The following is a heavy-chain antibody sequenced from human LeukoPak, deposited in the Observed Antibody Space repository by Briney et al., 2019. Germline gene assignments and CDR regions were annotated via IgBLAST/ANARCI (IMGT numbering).Heavy chain of an antibody. CDR1: GFTFSNYW. V-gene: IGHV3-74*01. CDR3: VRDLHTITNY. J-gene: IGHJ4*02. Sequence: PGGPLRLSCAASGFTFSNYWMHWVRQAPGKGLVWVSRISTDGSSASYADSVKGRFTISRDNAKNTLYLQMNSLRAEDTAMYYCVRDLHTITNYWGQGTLVTVSS. D-gene: IGHD5-12*01. CDR2: ISTDGSSA.